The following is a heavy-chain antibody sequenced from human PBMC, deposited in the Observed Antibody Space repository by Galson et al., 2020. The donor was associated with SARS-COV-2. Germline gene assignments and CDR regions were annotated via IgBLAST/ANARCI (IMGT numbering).Heavy chain of an antibody. CDR3: APDLIEPPLGYYVDY. V-gene: IGHV3-30*04. Sequence: GGSLRLSCAASGFTFSSYAMHWVRQAPGKGLEWVAVISYDGSNKYYADSVKGRFTISRDNSKNTLYLQMNSLRAEDTAVYYCAPDLIEPPLGYYVDYWGQGTLVTVSS. D-gene: IGHD3-16*01. J-gene: IGHJ4*02. CDR1: GFTFSSYA. CDR2: ISYDGSNK.